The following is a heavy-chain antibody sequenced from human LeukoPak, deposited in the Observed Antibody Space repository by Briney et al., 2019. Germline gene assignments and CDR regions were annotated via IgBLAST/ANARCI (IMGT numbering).Heavy chain of an antibody. V-gene: IGHV3-7*01. D-gene: IGHD1-26*01. J-gene: IGHJ4*02. Sequence: PGGSLRLSCAASGFTFSDYYMSWIRQAPGKGLEWVANIKQDGYEKYYVDSVKGRFTISRDNAKNSLYLQMNSLRADDTAVYYCARDKIVGPTTLDYWGQGTLVTVSS. CDR3: ARDKIVGPTTLDY. CDR2: IKQDGYEK. CDR1: GFTFSDYY.